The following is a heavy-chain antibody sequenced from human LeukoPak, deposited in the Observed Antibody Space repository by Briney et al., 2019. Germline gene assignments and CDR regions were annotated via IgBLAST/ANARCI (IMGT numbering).Heavy chain of an antibody. J-gene: IGHJ4*02. Sequence: GGTLRLSCAASGFTFSSYGMSWVRQAPGKGLEWVSAISGSGGRTYYADSVKGRFTISRDNSKNTLFLQMNSLRAEDTAVYYCARDVFGSEYPFDFWGQGTLVTVSS. V-gene: IGHV3-23*01. CDR1: GFTFSSYG. D-gene: IGHD2-2*01. CDR2: ISGSGGRT. CDR3: ARDVFGSEYPFDF.